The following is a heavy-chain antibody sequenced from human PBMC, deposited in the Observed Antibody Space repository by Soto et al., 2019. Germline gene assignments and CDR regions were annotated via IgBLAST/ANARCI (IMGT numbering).Heavy chain of an antibody. J-gene: IGHJ6*02. Sequence: SETLSLTCAVYGGSFVGYYCIFSRQPPVKGLEWIVAINHGGGTNSNPSLKSRVTMSVDTSKKHFSPKLSSVTAADTAVYYCAREEVAQWFTKGYYGIDVWGQGTTVTVSS. CDR3: AREEVAQWFTKGYYGIDV. D-gene: IGHD2-15*01. CDR2: INHGGGT. CDR1: GGSFVGYY. V-gene: IGHV4-34*01.